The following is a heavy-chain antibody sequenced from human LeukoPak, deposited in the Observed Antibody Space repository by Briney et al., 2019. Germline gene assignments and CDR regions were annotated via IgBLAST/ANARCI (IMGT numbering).Heavy chain of an antibody. CDR1: RFTFSSYA. CDR3: ARRAGAYSHPYDY. V-gene: IGHV3-23*01. D-gene: IGHD4/OR15-4a*01. J-gene: IGHJ4*02. Sequence: PGGSLRLSCAASRFTFSSYAMSWVRQAPGKGLEWVSTISGSGGGTYYADSVKGRFTISRDNSKNTLYLQMNSLRAEDTAVYYCARRAGAYSHPYDYWGQGTLVTVSS. CDR2: ISGSGGGT.